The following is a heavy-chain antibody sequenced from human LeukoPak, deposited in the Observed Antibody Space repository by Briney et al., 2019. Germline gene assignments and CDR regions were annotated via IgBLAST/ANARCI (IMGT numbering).Heavy chain of an antibody. CDR2: IYYSGST. CDR1: GGSISSEY. D-gene: IGHD3-10*01. CDR3: AREKVGGSMVRGAYRNNWFDP. V-gene: IGHV4-59*12. Sequence: ETLTLTCTQTGGSISSEYWGWIRHPPTKRMEWIGYIYYSGSTNYNPSLRSRVTISVDTSKNQSSLKLSSVTAADTAVYYCAREKVGGSMVRGAYRNNWFDPWGQGTLVTVSS. J-gene: IGHJ5*02.